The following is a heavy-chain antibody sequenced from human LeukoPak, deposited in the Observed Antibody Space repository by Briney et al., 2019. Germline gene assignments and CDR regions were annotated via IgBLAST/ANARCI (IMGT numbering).Heavy chain of an antibody. D-gene: IGHD3-10*01. J-gene: IGHJ4*02. CDR3: AKLVRQLPNDY. CDR1: GFTVSSNS. Sequence: PGGSLRLSCTVSGFTVSSNSMHWVRQAPGKGLEWVAVISYDGSNKYYADSVKGRFTISRDNSKNTLYLQMNSLRAEDTAVYYCAKLVRQLPNDYWGQGTLVTVSS. V-gene: IGHV3-30*18. CDR2: ISYDGSNK.